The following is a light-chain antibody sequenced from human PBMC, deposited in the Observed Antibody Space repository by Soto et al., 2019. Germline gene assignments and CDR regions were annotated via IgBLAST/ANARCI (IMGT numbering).Light chain of an antibody. CDR1: QSVSSN. V-gene: IGKV3-20*01. CDR3: QQYSSSPIT. Sequence: IVLTQSPATLSLSPGERATLSCRASQSVSSNLAWYQQKPGQAPRLLIYGASSRATGIPDRFSGGGSGTDFSLTISRLDPEDFAVYYCQQYSSSPITFGQGTRWRL. CDR2: GAS. J-gene: IGKJ5*01.